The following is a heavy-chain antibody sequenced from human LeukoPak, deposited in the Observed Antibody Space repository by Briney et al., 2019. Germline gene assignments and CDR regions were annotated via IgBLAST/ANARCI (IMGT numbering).Heavy chain of an antibody. CDR1: GLTFSGYD. V-gene: IGHV3-30*18. Sequence: GGSLRLSCAASGLTFSGYDMHWVRQAPGKGPEWVAVMSYGGQNERYADSVKGRFTISRDNSKNTLYLQMNSLRAEDTAVYYCAKQWLVRGLIDYWGQGTLVTVSS. J-gene: IGHJ4*02. D-gene: IGHD6-19*01. CDR3: AKQWLVRGLIDY. CDR2: MSYGGQNE.